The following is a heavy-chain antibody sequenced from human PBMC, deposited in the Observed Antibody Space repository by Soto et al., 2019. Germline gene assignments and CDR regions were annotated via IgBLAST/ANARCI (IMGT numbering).Heavy chain of an antibody. CDR1: GGSINSYY. D-gene: IGHD6-13*01. CDR3: ARGSWSSRSWDEYYDGLDV. V-gene: IGHV4-59*01. Sequence: QVQLQESGPGLVKPSETLSLTCTVSGGSINSYYWSWIRQTPGKGLEWIGEIYDSGSTNYNPSLKRRVTMSEDTSKNQFSLKLSSVTAADTAVYYCARGSWSSRSWDEYYDGLDVWGQGTTVTVS. CDR2: IYDSGST. J-gene: IGHJ6*02.